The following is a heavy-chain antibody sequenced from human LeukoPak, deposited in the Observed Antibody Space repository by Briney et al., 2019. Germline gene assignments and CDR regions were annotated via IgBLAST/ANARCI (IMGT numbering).Heavy chain of an antibody. V-gene: IGHV3-21*01. CDR2: ISGGRHYI. CDR1: GFTFSSYS. J-gene: IGHJ4*02. Sequence: GGSLGLSCVASGFTFSSYSMHWVRQAPGKGLEWVSSISGGRHYIYYGDSVKGRFTISRDNAKNSLYLQMNSLRVEDTAVYYCARDPRTVRIWGQGTLVTVSS. D-gene: IGHD1-1*01. CDR3: ARDPRTVRI.